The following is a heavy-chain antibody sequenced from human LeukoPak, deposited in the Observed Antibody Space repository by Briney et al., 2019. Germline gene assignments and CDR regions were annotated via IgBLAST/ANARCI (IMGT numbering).Heavy chain of an antibody. CDR2: ISSNGHST. Sequence: GRSLRLSCAASGFTFSSYAMHWVRQAPGKGLEYVSAISSNGHSTSYSNSVKGRFTISRDNSKNSLYLQMGSLRAEDMAVYYCARDRSWSPLDYYMDVWGKGTTVTVSS. V-gene: IGHV3-64*01. D-gene: IGHD2-8*02. J-gene: IGHJ6*03. CDR3: ARDRSWSPLDYYMDV. CDR1: GFTFSSYA.